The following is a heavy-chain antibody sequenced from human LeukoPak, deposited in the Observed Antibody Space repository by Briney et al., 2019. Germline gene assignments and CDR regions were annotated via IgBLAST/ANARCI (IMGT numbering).Heavy chain of an antibody. V-gene: IGHV3-48*03. Sequence: GGSLRLSCAASGFTFSSYEVNWVRQAPGKGLEWVSYISSSGSTIYYADSVKGRFTISRDNAKNSLYLQMNSLRAEDTAVYYCARGGVVAGTNYYYYGMDVWGRGTTVTVSS. CDR1: GFTFSSYE. CDR2: ISSSGSTI. D-gene: IGHD1-14*01. J-gene: IGHJ6*02. CDR3: ARGGVVAGTNYYYYGMDV.